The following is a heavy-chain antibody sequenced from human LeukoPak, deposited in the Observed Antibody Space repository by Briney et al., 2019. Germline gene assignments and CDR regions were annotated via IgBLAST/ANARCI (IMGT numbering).Heavy chain of an antibody. Sequence: PSETLSLTCAVYGGSFSGYYWSWIRQPPGKGLEWIGELNHSGSTNYNPSLKSRVTISVDTSKNQFSLKLSSVTAADTAVYYCARLHPLRRGHYYYYMDVWGKGTTVTVSS. CDR2: LNHSGST. D-gene: IGHD4-17*01. CDR3: ARLHPLRRGHYYYYMDV. CDR1: GGSFSGYY. J-gene: IGHJ6*03. V-gene: IGHV4-34*01.